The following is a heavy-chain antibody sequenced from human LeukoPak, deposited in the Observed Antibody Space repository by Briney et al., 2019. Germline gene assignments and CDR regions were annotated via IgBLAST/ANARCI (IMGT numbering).Heavy chain of an antibody. CDR1: GFTFDDYG. Sequence: GGSLRLSCAASGFTFDDYGMSWVRQAPGKGLEWVSGINWNGGSTGYADSVKGRFTISRDNAKNSLYLQMNSLRAEVTALYYRARVTGTGYYYYYMDVWGKGTTVTVSS. V-gene: IGHV3-20*04. J-gene: IGHJ6*03. D-gene: IGHD1-1*01. CDR3: ARVTGTGYYYYYMDV. CDR2: INWNGGST.